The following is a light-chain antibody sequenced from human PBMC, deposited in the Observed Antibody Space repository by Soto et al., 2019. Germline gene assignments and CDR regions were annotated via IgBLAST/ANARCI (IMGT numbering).Light chain of an antibody. J-gene: IGKJ5*01. CDR2: TAS. Sequence: DIQMTQSPSSLSASLGDRVTITCRASQNINNYLNWYQQTPGKAPRLLIYTASSLENGVPSRFSGTGSGTEFTLTISNLQPDDFATYFCQQYNSFSLITFGQGTRLEI. V-gene: IGKV1-17*02. CDR1: QNINNY. CDR3: QQYNSFSLIT.